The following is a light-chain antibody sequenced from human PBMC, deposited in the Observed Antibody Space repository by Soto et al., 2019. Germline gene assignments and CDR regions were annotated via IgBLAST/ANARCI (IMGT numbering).Light chain of an antibody. Sequence: AIRMTQSPSSFSASTGDRVTITCRASQGISSYLAGYQQKPGKAPKLLIYAASTLQSGVPSRFSGSGSGTDFTLTISCLQSEDFATDYCQQYYSYPPFTFGGGTKVEIK. CDR1: QGISSY. J-gene: IGKJ4*01. CDR3: QQYYSYPPFT. CDR2: AAS. V-gene: IGKV1-8*01.